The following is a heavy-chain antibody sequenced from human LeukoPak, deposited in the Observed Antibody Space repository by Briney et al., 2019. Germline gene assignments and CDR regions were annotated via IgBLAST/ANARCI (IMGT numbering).Heavy chain of an antibody. V-gene: IGHV1-8*01. CDR1: GYTFTSYD. CDR2: MNPNSGNT. J-gene: IGHJ4*02. D-gene: IGHD2-2*01. Sequence: ASVKVSCKASGYTFTSYDINWVRQATGQGLEWMGWMNPNSGNTGYAQKFQGRVTMTRNTSISTAYMELSSLRSEDTAVYYCARVSYQLLWYFDYWGQGTLVTVSS. CDR3: ARVSYQLLWYFDY.